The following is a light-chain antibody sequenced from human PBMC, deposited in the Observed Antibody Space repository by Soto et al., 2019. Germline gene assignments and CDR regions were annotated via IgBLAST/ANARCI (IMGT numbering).Light chain of an antibody. Sequence: QSALTQPASVSGSPGQSITISCTGTSSDVGGYNYVSWYQHHPGKAPKLMIFDVSNRPSGVSNRFSGSKSGNTASLTISGLQPEDEADYYGSSYTTSNTCQIVFGTGTKLTVL. J-gene: IGLJ1*01. CDR1: SSDVGGYNY. V-gene: IGLV2-14*03. CDR2: DVS. CDR3: SSYTTSNTCQIV.